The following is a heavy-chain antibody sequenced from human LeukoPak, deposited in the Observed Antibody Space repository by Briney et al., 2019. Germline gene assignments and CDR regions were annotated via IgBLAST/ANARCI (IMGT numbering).Heavy chain of an antibody. CDR1: GGSFSGYY. D-gene: IGHD5-24*01. J-gene: IGHJ4*02. Sequence: SETLSLTCAVYGGSFSGYYWSWIRQPPGKGLEWIGEINHSGSTNYNPSLKSRVTISVDTSKNQFSLKLSSVTAADTAVYYCARSTCTLYLPGDGYNLGSFDYWGQGTLVTVSS. CDR2: INHSGST. CDR3: ARSTCTLYLPGDGYNLGSFDY. V-gene: IGHV4-34*01.